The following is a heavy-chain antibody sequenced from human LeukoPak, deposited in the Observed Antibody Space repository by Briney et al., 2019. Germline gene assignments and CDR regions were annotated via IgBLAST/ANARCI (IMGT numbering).Heavy chain of an antibody. D-gene: IGHD2-15*01. CDR1: GGSISSDY. V-gene: IGHV4-59*01. CDR3: ARGRGLDY. J-gene: IGHJ4*02. Sequence: SETLSLTCTVSGGSISSDYWSWVRQPPGKGLEWIGYIHSSGSTNYNPSLKSRVAISVDTSKNEFSLKVSSVNAADTAVYYCARGRGLDYWGQGTLVTVSS. CDR2: IHSSGST.